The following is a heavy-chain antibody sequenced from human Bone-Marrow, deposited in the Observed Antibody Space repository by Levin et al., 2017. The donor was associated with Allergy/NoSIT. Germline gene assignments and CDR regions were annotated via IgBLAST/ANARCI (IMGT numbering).Heavy chain of an antibody. CDR3: ARVPENWFDP. V-gene: IGHV4-34*01. CDR2: INHSGRT. CDR1: GGSFSAYY. J-gene: IGHJ5*02. Sequence: TSETLSLTCAVYGGSFSAYYWSWIRQPPGKGLEWIGEINHSGRTHYNPSLKSRITISLDTSKNQFSLKLSSVTAADTAVYYCARVPENWFDPWGQGTLVTV.